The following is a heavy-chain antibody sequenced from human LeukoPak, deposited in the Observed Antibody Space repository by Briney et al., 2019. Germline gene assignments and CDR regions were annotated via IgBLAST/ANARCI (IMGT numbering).Heavy chain of an antibody. CDR1: GGSISSGSYY. Sequence: SETLSLTCTVSGGSISSGSYYWSWLRQPAGKGLEWIGRVYSSGSTNYNPSLKSRVTISVDTSKNQFSLKLSSVTAAHTAGYYCASIYYYDSAPFDPWGQGTLVTVSS. V-gene: IGHV4-61*02. D-gene: IGHD3-22*01. CDR2: VYSSGST. J-gene: IGHJ5*02. CDR3: ASIYYYDSAPFDP.